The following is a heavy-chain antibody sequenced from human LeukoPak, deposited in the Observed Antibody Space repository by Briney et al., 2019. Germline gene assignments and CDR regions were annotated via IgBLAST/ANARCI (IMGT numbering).Heavy chain of an antibody. D-gene: IGHD3-10*01. CDR1: GGSISSYY. CDR3: ARLGITMVRGVIGSYYYYYYMDV. Sequence: SETLSLTCTVSGGSISSYYWSWIRQPPGKGLEWIGEINHSGSTNYNPSLKSRVTISVDTSKNQFSLKLSSVTAADTTVYYCARLGITMVRGVIGSYYYYYYMDVWGKGTTVTISS. J-gene: IGHJ6*03. V-gene: IGHV4-34*01. CDR2: INHSGST.